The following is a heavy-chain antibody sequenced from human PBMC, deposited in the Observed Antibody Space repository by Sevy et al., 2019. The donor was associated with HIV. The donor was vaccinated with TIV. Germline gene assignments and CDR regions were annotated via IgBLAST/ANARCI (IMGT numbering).Heavy chain of an antibody. D-gene: IGHD3-10*01. CDR2: ISYSGST. J-gene: IGHJ5*02. CDR1: DGSISSSNYY. Sequence: SETLSLTCTVSDGSISSSNYYWGWIRQPPGQGLEWIGSISYSGSTYYNPSLKSRVTMSVDTSKNQFSLKLYSVTAADTAVYYCARQKESLVRGVMRRGNWFDPWGQGTLVTVSS. CDR3: ARQKESLVRGVMRRGNWFDP. V-gene: IGHV4-39*01.